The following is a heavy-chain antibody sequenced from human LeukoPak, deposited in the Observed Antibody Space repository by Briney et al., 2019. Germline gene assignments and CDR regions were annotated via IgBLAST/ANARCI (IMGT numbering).Heavy chain of an antibody. D-gene: IGHD5-12*01. CDR1: GGSISSYY. J-gene: IGHJ4*02. CDR2: ISYSGST. Sequence: SETLSLTCTVSGGSISSYYWSWIRQPPGKRLEWIGYISYSGSTNYNPSLKSRVTTSLDTSKNQFSLKLRSVTAADTAVYYCARGFDSKSTYFDYWGQGTLVTVSS. CDR3: ARGFDSKSTYFDY. V-gene: IGHV4-59*01.